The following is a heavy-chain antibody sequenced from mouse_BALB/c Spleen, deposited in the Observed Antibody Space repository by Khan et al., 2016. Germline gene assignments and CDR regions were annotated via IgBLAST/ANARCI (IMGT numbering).Heavy chain of an antibody. CDR2: ITYSGST. Sequence: EVQLVESGPGLVKPSQSLSLTCTVTGHSITSDYAWNWIRQFPGNKLEWMGYITYSGSTSYNPSLKSRISITRDTSKNQLFLQLNSVTTEDTATYYCSTTTPMDYWGQGTSVTVSS. CDR3: STTTPMDY. D-gene: IGHD1-2*01. CDR1: GHSITSDYA. J-gene: IGHJ4*01. V-gene: IGHV3-2*02.